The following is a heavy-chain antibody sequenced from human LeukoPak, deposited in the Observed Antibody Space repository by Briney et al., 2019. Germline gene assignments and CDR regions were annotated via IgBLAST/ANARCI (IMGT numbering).Heavy chain of an antibody. V-gene: IGHV1-2*02. CDR2: INPKSGGT. D-gene: IGHD5-18*01. J-gene: IGHJ4*02. CDR1: GYTFNTYG. CDR3: ARSGMVTDFDY. Sequence: GASVKVSCKASGYTFNTYGISWVRQAPGQGLEWMGWINPKSGGTNCAQKFQGRVTMTRDTSISTAYMELSRLRSDDTAVYYCARSGMVTDFDYWGQGTLVTVSS.